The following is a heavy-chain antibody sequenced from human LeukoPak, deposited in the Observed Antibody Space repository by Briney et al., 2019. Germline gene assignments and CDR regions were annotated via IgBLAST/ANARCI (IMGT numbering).Heavy chain of an antibody. Sequence: SVKVSCKASGGTFSSYAISWVRQAPGQGLEWMGGIIPIFGTANYAQKFQGRVTITADKSTSTAYMELSSLRSEDTAVYYCAIRNLWNYLHYWGQGTLVTVSS. J-gene: IGHJ4*02. CDR3: AIRNLWNYLHY. D-gene: IGHD3-3*01. V-gene: IGHV1-69*06. CDR2: IIPIFGTA. CDR1: GGTFSSYA.